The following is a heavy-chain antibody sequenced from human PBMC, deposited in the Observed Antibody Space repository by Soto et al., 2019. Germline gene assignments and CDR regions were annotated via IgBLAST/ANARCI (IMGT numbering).Heavy chain of an antibody. CDR3: AREDGSTYYYYYGMDV. Sequence: GGSLRLSCAASGFTFSSYWMHWVRQAPGKGLVWVSRINSDGSSTSYADSVKGRFTISRDNAKNTLYLQMNSLRAEDTAVYYCAREDGSTYYYYYGMDVWGQGTTVTVSS. CDR1: GFTFSSYW. CDR2: INSDGSST. J-gene: IGHJ6*02. V-gene: IGHV3-74*01.